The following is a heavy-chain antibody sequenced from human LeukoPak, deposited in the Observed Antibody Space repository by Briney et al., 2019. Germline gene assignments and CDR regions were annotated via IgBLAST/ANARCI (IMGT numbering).Heavy chain of an antibody. V-gene: IGHV3-23*01. CDR1: GFTFRSYA. CDR3: AKDVDRRQWLVPTSFDY. J-gene: IGHJ4*02. D-gene: IGHD6-19*01. Sequence: PGGSLRLSCAASGFTFRSYAMSWVRQAPGKGLEWVSAISGSGVSTYYADSVKGRFTISRDNSKNTLYLQTNSLRAEDTAVYYCAKDVDRRQWLVPTSFDYWGQGTLVTVSS. CDR2: ISGSGVST.